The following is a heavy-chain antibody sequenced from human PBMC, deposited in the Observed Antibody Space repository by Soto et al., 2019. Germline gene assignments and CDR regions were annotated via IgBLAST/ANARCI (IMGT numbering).Heavy chain of an antibody. D-gene: IGHD6-19*01. CDR1: GASMKGGPYY. Sequence: PSETLSLTCSVSGASMKGGPYYWSWVRQRPGKGLEWLAFIDGGGGAHYNPSLMSRLLISIDTFKSQFSLRLTSVTAADTAMYYCARPEVAGFRADTGYFGYWGQGILVTVSS. J-gene: IGHJ4*02. CDR3: ARPEVAGFRADTGYFGY. V-gene: IGHV4-31*03. CDR2: IDGGGGA.